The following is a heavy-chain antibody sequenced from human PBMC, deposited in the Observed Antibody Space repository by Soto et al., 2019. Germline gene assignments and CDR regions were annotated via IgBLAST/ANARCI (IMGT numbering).Heavy chain of an antibody. CDR1: GGSFSGNY. CDR3: ARARWFDP. V-gene: IGHV4-34*02. CDR2: ISHSGST. Sequence: QVQLQQWGAGLLKPSETLSLTCAVYGGSFSGNYWCWIRQPPGKGLEWIGEISHSGSTSYSPSLKRRVTMSVDTSKSQFSLKLSALTAADTAVYYCARARWFDPCGQGTLVTVSS. J-gene: IGHJ5*02.